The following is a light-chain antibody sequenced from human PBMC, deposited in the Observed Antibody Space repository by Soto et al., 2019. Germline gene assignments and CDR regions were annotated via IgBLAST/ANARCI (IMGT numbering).Light chain of an antibody. CDR2: KAS. CDR1: QSINGW. CDR3: QQYNSYPWT. V-gene: IGKV1-5*03. J-gene: IGKJ1*01. Sequence: DFQSAQSPSTLSASVGDRVTITCRSSQSINGWLAWYQQKPGQAPNLLIYKASTLESGGPSRFSGSGSGTDFTLTTISLQPDDFATYYCQQYNSYPWTFGQGTKVDIK.